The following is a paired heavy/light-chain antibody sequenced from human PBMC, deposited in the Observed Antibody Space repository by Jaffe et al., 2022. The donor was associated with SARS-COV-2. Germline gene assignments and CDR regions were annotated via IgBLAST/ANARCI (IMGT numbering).Heavy chain of an antibody. Sequence: QVQLQESGPGLVKPSETLSLTCTVSGGSISSYYWSWIRQPAGKGLEWIGRIYTSGSTNYNPSLKSRVTMSVDTSKNQFSLKLSSVTAADTAVYYCARGVAVPYYGDWFDPWGQGTLVTVSS. J-gene: IGHJ5*02. V-gene: IGHV4-4*07. CDR2: IYTSGST. CDR3: ARGVAVPYYGDWFDP. CDR1: GGSISSYY. D-gene: IGHD3-10*01.
Light chain of an antibody. Sequence: DIQMTQSPSSVSASVGDRVTITCRASQGISSWLAWYQQKPGKAPKLLIYAASSLQSGVPSRFSGSGSGTDFTLTISSLQPEDFATYYCQQANSFTFGGGTKVEIK. J-gene: IGKJ4*01. CDR2: AAS. CDR3: QQANSFT. CDR1: QGISSW. V-gene: IGKV1-12*02.